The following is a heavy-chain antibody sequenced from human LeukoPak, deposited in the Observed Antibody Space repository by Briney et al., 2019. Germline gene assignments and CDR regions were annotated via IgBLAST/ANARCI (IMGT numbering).Heavy chain of an antibody. CDR1: GFTFSNYF. J-gene: IGHJ4*02. Sequence: SGGSLRLSCVASGFTFSNYFMSWVRQAPGKGLEWLANIKQDETEKYYVDSVKGRFTISRDNAKNSLYLQMNSLRAEDTAVYYCASMHDYSYGFTDYWGQGTLVTVSS. D-gene: IGHD5-18*01. V-gene: IGHV3-7*01. CDR2: IKQDETEK. CDR3: ASMHDYSYGFTDY.